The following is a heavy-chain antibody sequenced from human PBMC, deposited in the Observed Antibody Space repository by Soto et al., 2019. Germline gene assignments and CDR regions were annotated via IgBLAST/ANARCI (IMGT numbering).Heavy chain of an antibody. CDR1: GFTFSSYA. Sequence: PGGSLRLSCAASGFTFSSYAMSWVRQAPGKGLEWVSDIIDSGGSTYYADSVKGRFTISRDNSKSTLYLQMNSLRAEDTALYYCAKGRSYYYYYGVDVWGQGTTVTV. CDR2: IIDSGGST. J-gene: IGHJ6*02. V-gene: IGHV3-23*01. CDR3: AKGRSYYYYYGVDV.